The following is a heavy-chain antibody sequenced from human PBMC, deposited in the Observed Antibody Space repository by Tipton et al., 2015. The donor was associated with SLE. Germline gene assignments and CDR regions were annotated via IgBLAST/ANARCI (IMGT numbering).Heavy chain of an antibody. D-gene: IGHD5-24*01. V-gene: IGHV4-31*03. CDR2: IYNSENT. CDR3: ARERRDGYNYYFDY. Sequence: TLSLTCTVSGGSIRSGGYYWSWIRQQPGKGLEWIGYIYNSENTYYNPSLKSRVSMSVDTSKNQFSLKLGSVTAADTAVYYCARERRDGYNYYFDYWGQGTLVTVSS. J-gene: IGHJ4*02. CDR1: GGSIRSGGYY.